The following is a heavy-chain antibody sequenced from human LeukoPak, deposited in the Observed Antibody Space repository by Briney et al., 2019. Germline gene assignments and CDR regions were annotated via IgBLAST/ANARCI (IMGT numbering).Heavy chain of an antibody. Sequence: SETLSLTCAVYGGSFSGYYWSWIRQPPGTGLEWIGEINHSGSTNYNPSLKSRVTISVDTSKNQFSLKLSSVTAADTAVYYCARSRSYGYRDVDYWGQGTLVTVSS. J-gene: IGHJ4*02. CDR2: INHSGST. CDR1: GGSFSGYY. CDR3: ARSRSYGYRDVDY. V-gene: IGHV4-34*01. D-gene: IGHD5-18*01.